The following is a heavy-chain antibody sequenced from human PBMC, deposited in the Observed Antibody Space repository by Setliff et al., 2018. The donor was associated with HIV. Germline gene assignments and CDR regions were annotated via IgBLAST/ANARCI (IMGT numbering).Heavy chain of an antibody. CDR3: AKGPTGSGSSYLDY. CDR2: IQQHGSEI. CDR1: GYTFSSYW. J-gene: IGHJ4*02. Sequence: GGSLRLSCAASGYTFSSYWMAWVRQCPGKGLEWAANIQQHGSEIHYVASVEGRFTISRDNAKNSLYLQMNSLRAEDTAVYYCAKGPTGSGSSYLDYWGQGTLVTVSS. V-gene: IGHV3-7*05. D-gene: IGHD3-10*01.